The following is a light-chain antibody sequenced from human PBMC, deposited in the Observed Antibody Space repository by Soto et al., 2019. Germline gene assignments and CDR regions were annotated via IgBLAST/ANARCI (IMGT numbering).Light chain of an antibody. CDR2: GAS. CDR1: QSVSSSF. CDR3: QQYGNSPLT. J-gene: IGKJ4*01. V-gene: IGKV3-20*01. Sequence: EIVLTQSPGTLSLSPGERATLSCRASQSVSSSFLAWYQQKPGQDPRLLIYGASSRATGIPDRFSGSGSGTDFTLTISRLEPEDVAVYYCQQYGNSPLTFGGGTKVEIK.